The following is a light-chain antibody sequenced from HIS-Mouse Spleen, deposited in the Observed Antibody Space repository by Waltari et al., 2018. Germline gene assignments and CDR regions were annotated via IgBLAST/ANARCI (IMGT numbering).Light chain of an antibody. CDR3: QQYNSYSQYT. CDR1: QSISSW. CDR2: KAS. V-gene: IGKV1-5*03. J-gene: IGKJ2*01. Sequence: DIQMTQSPSTLSASVGDRVTITCRASQSISSWLAWYQQKPGKAPKLLIYKASSLESGVPSRFSGSGSVTEFTLTISSLQPDDFATYYCQQYNSYSQYTFGQGTKLEIK.